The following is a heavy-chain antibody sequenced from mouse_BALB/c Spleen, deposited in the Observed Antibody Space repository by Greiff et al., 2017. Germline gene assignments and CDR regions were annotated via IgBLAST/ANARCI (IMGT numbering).Heavy chain of an antibody. CDR3: ARVSNYPRAMDY. V-gene: IGHV1-7*01. CDR2: INPSTGYT. CDR1: GYTFTSYW. Sequence: QVQLKQSGAELAKPGASVKMSCKASGYTFTSYWMHWVKQRPGQGLEWIGYINPSTGYTEYNQKFKDKATLTADKSSSTAYMQLSSLTSEDSAVYYCARVSNYPRAMDYWGQGTSVTVSS. J-gene: IGHJ4*01. D-gene: IGHD2-5*01.